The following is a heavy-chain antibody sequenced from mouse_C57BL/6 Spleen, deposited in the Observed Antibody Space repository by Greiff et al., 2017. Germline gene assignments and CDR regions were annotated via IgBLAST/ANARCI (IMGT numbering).Heavy chain of an antibody. V-gene: IGHV1-15*01. D-gene: IGHD4-1*01. CDR2: IDPETGGT. J-gene: IGHJ2*01. CDR3: TRFRANWDESY. CDR1: GSTFTDYE. Sequence: FQLQHSGPGLVRPGASVTLSCKLSGSTFTDYELNWLKQTPVHGLEWIGAIDPETGGTAYNQKFKGKAILTADKSSSTAYMELRSLTSEDSAVSYCTRFRANWDESYWGHGATLSVAS.